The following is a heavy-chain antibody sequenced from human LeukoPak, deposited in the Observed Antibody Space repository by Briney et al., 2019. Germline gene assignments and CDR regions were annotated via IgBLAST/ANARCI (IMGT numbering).Heavy chain of an antibody. CDR1: GFTVSSNY. CDR2: IYSGGST. V-gene: IGHV3-53*01. D-gene: IGHD3-9*01. Sequence: GGSLRLSCAASGFTVSSNYMSWVRQAPGKGLEGVSVIYSGGSTYYADSVKGRFTISRDNSKNTLYLQMNSLRAEDTAVYYCAREDILTGFGYWGQGTLVTVSS. CDR3: AREDILTGFGY. J-gene: IGHJ4*02.